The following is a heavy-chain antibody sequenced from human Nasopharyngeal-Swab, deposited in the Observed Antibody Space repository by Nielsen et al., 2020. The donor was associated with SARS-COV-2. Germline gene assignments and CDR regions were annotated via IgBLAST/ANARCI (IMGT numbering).Heavy chain of an antibody. D-gene: IGHD2-15*01. CDR2: ISSSSSYI. CDR3: AREWSTGYCSGGSCYSEYAFDI. J-gene: IGHJ3*02. Sequence: GESLKISCAASGFTFSSYSINWVRQAPGKGLEWVSSISSSSSYIYYADSVKVRFTISRDNAKNSLYLQMNSLRAEDTAVYYCAREWSTGYCSGGSCYSEYAFDIWGQGTMVTVSS. V-gene: IGHV3-21*01. CDR1: GFTFSSYS.